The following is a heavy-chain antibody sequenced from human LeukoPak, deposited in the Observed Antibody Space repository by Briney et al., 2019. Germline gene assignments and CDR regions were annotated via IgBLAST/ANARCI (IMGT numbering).Heavy chain of an antibody. J-gene: IGHJ4*02. D-gene: IGHD4-11*01. V-gene: IGHV3-53*01. CDR1: GFTVSSNY. CDR2: IYSGGST. CDR3: ARGPDDYSNYDY. Sequence: GGSLRLSCAASGFTVSSNYMSWVRQAPGKGLEWVSVIYSGGSTCYADSVKGRFTISRDNSKNTLYLQMNSLRAEDTAVYYCARGPDDYSNYDYWGQGTLVTVSS.